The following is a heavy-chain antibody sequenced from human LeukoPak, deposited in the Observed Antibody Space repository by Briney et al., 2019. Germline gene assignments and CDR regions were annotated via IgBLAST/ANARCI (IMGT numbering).Heavy chain of an antibody. CDR3: ARALLPRAIVVVTAVDY. Sequence: PGGSLRLSCAASGFTFSDYYMSWFRQAPGKGLEWVSYISSSGSTIYYADSVKGRFAISRDNAKNSLYLQMNSLRAEDTAVYYCARALLPRAIVVVTAVDYWGQGTLVTVSS. V-gene: IGHV3-11*01. J-gene: IGHJ4*02. CDR2: ISSSGSTI. D-gene: IGHD2-21*02. CDR1: GFTFSDYY.